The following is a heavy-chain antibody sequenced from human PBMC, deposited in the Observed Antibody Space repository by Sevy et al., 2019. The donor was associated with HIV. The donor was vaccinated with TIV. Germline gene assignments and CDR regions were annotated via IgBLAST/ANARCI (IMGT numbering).Heavy chain of an antibody. J-gene: IGHJ4*02. D-gene: IGHD2-2*01. CDR2: IKQDGSEK. Sequence: GESLKISCAASGFTFSSYWMSWVRQAPGKGLEWVANIKQDGSEKYYVDSVKGRFTISRDNAKNSLYPQMNSLRAEDTAVYYCARALVVVPAATLGYWGQGTLVTVSS. V-gene: IGHV3-7*01. CDR1: GFTFSSYW. CDR3: ARALVVVPAATLGY.